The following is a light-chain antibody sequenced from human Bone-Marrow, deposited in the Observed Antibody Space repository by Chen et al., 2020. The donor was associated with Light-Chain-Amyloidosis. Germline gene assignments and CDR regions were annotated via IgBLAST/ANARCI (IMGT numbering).Light chain of an antibody. CDR1: QSVSSY. CDR3: HQRNNWPFT. Sequence: EVVLTQSPATLSLSPGERATLSCRASQSVSSYLAWFQQKPGQAPSLLIYDASNRATGIPARFSGRGSGTDFTLTISSLEPEDFAVYYCHQRNNWPFTFGPGTTVDIK. V-gene: IGKV3-11*01. CDR2: DAS. J-gene: IGKJ3*01.